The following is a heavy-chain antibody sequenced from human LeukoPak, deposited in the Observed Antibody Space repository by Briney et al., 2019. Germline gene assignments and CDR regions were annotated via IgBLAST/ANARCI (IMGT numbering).Heavy chain of an antibody. D-gene: IGHD2-2*01. CDR1: GGSISSSNW. CDR2: IKSKTDGGTT. Sequence: GTLSLTCAVSGGSISSSNWWSWVRQPPGKGLEWVGRIKSKTDGGTTDYAAPVKGRFTISRDDSKNTLYLQMNSLKTEDTAVYYCTTEEYGYFQHWGQGTLVTVSS. J-gene: IGHJ1*01. V-gene: IGHV3-15*01. CDR3: TTEEYGYFQH.